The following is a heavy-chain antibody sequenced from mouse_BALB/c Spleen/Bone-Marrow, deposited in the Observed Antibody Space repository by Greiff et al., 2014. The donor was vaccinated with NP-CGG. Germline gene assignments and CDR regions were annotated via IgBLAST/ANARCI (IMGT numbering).Heavy chain of an antibody. J-gene: IGHJ2*01. V-gene: IGHV7-3*02. CDR1: GFTFTNYF. Sequence: DVHLVESGGGLVQPGGSLRLSCTTSGFTFTNYFMTWVRQPPGKALEWLGFIRNKANGYTTEYNPSVKGRFTISRDNSQGIFYLQMNTLRAGDSAIYYCARDYNGYFDFWGQGTTLTVSS. D-gene: IGHD6-1*01. CDR2: IRNKANGYTT. CDR3: ARDYNGYFDF.